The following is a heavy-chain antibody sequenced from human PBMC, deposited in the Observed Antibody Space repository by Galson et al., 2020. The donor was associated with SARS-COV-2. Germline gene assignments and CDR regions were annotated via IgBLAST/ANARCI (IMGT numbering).Heavy chain of an antibody. D-gene: IGHD3-10*01. V-gene: IGHV2-70*11. J-gene: IGHJ4*02. CDR3: ARMVVRGVTYDY. CDR1: GFSLSTRGMC. CDR2: IDWDDDK. Sequence: SGPTLVKPTQTLTLTRTFSGFSLSTRGMCVSWIRQPPGKALEWLARIDWDDDKYYSTSLKTRLTISKDTSKNQVVLTMTNMDPVDTATYYCARMVVRGVTYDYWGQGTLVTVSS.